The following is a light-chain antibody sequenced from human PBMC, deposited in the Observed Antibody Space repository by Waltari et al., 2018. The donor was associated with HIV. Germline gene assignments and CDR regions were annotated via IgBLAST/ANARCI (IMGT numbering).Light chain of an antibody. V-gene: IGLV1-47*01. CDR3: ATWDDNLSGWV. Sequence: QSVLTQPPSASATPGQRVTISCSGTNSNIGNYYDTLYQQLPGTAPKVLIYRNNYRPSGVPDRFSGSKSGTSASLAISGLRSEDEADYYCATWDDNLSGWVFGGGTKLTVL. J-gene: IGLJ3*02. CDR1: NSNIGNYY. CDR2: RNN.